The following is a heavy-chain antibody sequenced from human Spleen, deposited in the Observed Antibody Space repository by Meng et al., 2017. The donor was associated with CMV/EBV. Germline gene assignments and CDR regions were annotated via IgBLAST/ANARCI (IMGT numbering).Heavy chain of an antibody. CDR3: ARAPPYYYDSNGPDTRAYYFDY. D-gene: IGHD3-22*01. J-gene: IGHJ4*02. Sequence: GESLKISCAASGFTVSTNYMTWVRQAPGKGLEWVSVIYSGSSSSSYISYADSVKGRFTISRDNAKNSLYLQMNSLRVEDTAVYYCARAPPYYYDSNGPDTRAYYFDYWGQGTLVTVSS. CDR2: IYSGSSSSSYI. CDR1: GFTVSTNY. V-gene: IGHV3-21*01.